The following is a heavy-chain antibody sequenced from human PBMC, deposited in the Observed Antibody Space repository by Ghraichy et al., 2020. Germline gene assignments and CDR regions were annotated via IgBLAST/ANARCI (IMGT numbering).Heavy chain of an antibody. CDR1: GFTLSGYS. V-gene: IGHV3-48*02. D-gene: IGHD2-21*01. CDR3: ARGSRVVRYYYYDGMDV. J-gene: IGHJ6*02. CDR2: ITSSSRFI. Sequence: GGSLRLSCVGSGFTLSGYSMNWVRQAPGKGLEWVSYITSSSRFISYADSVKGRFTVSRENAQNSLYLQMKSLRDEDTAVYYCARGSRVVRYYYYDGMDVWGQGTTVTVSS.